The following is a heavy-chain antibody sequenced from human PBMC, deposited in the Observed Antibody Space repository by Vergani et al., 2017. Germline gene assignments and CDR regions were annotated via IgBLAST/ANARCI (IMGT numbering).Heavy chain of an antibody. CDR3: ARDLFYYDSSGYYSGFFDY. CDR2: ISSSSSYI. J-gene: IGHJ4*02. Sequence: EVQLVESGGGLAKPGGSLRLSCAASGFTFSSYSMNWVRQAPGKGLEWVSSISSSSSYIYYADSVKGRFTISRDNAENSLYLQMNSLRAEDTAVHYCARDLFYYDSSGYYSGFFDYWGQGTLVTVSS. D-gene: IGHD3-22*01. CDR1: GFTFSSYS. V-gene: IGHV3-21*01.